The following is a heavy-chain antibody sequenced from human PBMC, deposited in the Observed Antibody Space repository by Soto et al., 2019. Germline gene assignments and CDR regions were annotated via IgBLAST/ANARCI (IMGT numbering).Heavy chain of an antibody. CDR1: GDSVSSNGAA. Sequence: WQTLSLTCAISGDSVSSNGAAWSWSRQSPSRGLEWLGRTYYRSKWYNDYAVSVKSRIPIKSDTSKNQFPLQLNSVTPEDTAVYYCAREDCRSNSCSYGTDVWG. J-gene: IGHJ6*01. CDR3: AREDCRSNSCSYGTDV. V-gene: IGHV6-1*01. D-gene: IGHD2-2*01. CDR2: TYYRSKWYN.